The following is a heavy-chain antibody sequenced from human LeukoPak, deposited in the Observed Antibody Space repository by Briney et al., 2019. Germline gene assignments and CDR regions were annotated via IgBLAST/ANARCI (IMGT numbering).Heavy chain of an antibody. D-gene: IGHD4-11*01. Sequence: GGSLGLYCPASGFTVRTYAMNWVGQAPGKGLEWVSGISGSGGSTYYADSVKGRFTISRDTSKNTLYLQMNSLRAEDTAVYYCAKGGGDYSKGIDYWGQGTLVTVSS. CDR3: AKGGGDYSKGIDY. CDR1: GFTVRTYA. CDR2: ISGSGGST. V-gene: IGHV3-23*01. J-gene: IGHJ4*02.